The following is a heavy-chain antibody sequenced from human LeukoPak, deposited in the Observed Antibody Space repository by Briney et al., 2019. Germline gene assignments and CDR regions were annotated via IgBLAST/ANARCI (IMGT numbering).Heavy chain of an antibody. CDR1: GFTFSSYA. Sequence: GGSLRLSCAASGFTFSSYAMSWVRQAPGKGLEWVSGISGSDGSTYYADSVKGRFTISRDKSKNTLYLQMNSLGAEDTAVYYCAKEYYYGSGTYYDYWGQGTLVTVSS. D-gene: IGHD3-10*01. V-gene: IGHV3-23*01. CDR3: AKEYYYGSGTYYDY. J-gene: IGHJ4*02. CDR2: ISGSDGST.